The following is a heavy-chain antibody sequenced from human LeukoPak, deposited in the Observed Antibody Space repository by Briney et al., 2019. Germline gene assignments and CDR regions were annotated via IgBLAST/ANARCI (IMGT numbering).Heavy chain of an antibody. J-gene: IGHJ3*02. CDR2: IYYSGIT. CDR1: GGSISSSSYY. D-gene: IGHD2-8*01. CDR3: ARHGLGYCTNGVCSSAAFDI. V-gene: IGHV4-39*01. Sequence: PSETLSLTCTVSGGSISSSSYYWGWIRQPPGQGLEWIGCIYYSGITYYNPSLKSRLTISVDTSKNQFSLKLSSVTAADTAVYYCARHGLGYCTNGVCSSAAFDIWGQGTMVTVSS.